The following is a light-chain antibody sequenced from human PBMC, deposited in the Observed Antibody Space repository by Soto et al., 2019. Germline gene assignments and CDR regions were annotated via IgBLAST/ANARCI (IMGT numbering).Light chain of an antibody. CDR3: SSYTSSSTYWV. Sequence: QSALTQPASVSGSPGQSITISCTGTNNDVGGYNYVSWYQQHPGKAPKLMIYEVSNRPSGVSNRFSGSKSGNTASLTISGLQAEDEADYYCSSYTSSSTYWVFGGGTKLTVL. V-gene: IGLV2-14*01. CDR2: EVS. CDR1: NNDVGGYNY. J-gene: IGLJ3*02.